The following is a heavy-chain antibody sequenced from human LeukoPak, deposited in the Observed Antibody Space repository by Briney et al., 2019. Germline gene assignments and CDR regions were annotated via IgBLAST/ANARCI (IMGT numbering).Heavy chain of an antibody. D-gene: IGHD6-13*01. CDR3: ARDLIAAAGTREYYYYYYMDV. J-gene: IGHJ6*03. CDR1: GGTFSSYA. CDR2: IIPILGIA. Sequence: SVKVSCKASGGTFSSYAISWVRQAPAQGLEWMGRIIPILGIANYAQKFQGRVTITADKSTSTAYMELSSLRSEDTAVYYCARDLIAAAGTREYYYYYYMDVWGKGTTVTVSS. V-gene: IGHV1-69*04.